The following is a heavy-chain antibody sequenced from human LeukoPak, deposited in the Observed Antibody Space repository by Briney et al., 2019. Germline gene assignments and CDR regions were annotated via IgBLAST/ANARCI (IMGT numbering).Heavy chain of an antibody. D-gene: IGHD6-19*01. CDR3: ARSSGWPQYYGMDV. Sequence: GGSLRLSCAASGFTFSSYWMHWFRQAPGKGLVWVSLINPDGSNTDYADSVKGRFTISRDNAKNTLYLQVNSLRAEDTAVYYCARSSGWPQYYGMDVWGQGTTVAVSS. V-gene: IGHV3-74*01. CDR1: GFTFSSYW. J-gene: IGHJ6*02. CDR2: INPDGSNT.